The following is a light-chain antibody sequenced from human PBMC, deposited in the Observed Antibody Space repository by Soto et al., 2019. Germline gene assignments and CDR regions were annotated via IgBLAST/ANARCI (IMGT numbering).Light chain of an antibody. CDR3: QQYNNWPPIT. Sequence: EIVLTQSPGTLSLSPVERATLSCRASQSVSSNLAWYQQKPGQAPRLLIYGASTRATGIPARFSGSGSGAEFTLTISSLQSEDFAVYHCQQYNNWPPITFGQATRLEIK. CDR1: QSVSSN. V-gene: IGKV3-15*01. CDR2: GAS. J-gene: IGKJ5*01.